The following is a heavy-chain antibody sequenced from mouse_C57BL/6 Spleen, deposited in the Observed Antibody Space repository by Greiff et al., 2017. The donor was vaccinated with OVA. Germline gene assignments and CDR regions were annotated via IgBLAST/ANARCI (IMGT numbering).Heavy chain of an antibody. V-gene: IGHV1-82*01. J-gene: IGHJ3*01. CDR2: IYPGDGDT. Sequence: QVQLQQSGPELVKPGASVKISCKASGYAFRSSWMNWVKQRPGKGLEWIGRIYPGDGDTNYNGKFKGKATLTADKSSSTAYMQLSSLTSEDSAVYFCARSQLFFFAYWGQGTLVTVSA. D-gene: IGHD4-1*02. CDR1: GYAFRSSW. CDR3: ARSQLFFFAY.